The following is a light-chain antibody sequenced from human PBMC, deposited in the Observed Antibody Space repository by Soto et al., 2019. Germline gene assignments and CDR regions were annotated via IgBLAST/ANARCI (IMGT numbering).Light chain of an antibody. CDR2: DAS. CDR1: QSISSW. Sequence: DIQMTQSPSTLSASVGDRVTITCRDSQSISSWLAWYQQKPGKAPKLLIYDASSLESGVPSRFSGSGSETEFSRTIRRLQPDDFATYYCQQYNSYSTWTFGQGTKVEIK. V-gene: IGKV1-5*01. CDR3: QQYNSYSTWT. J-gene: IGKJ1*01.